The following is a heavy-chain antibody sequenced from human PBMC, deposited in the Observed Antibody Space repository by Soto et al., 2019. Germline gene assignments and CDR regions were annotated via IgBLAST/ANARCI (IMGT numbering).Heavy chain of an antibody. Sequence: SETLSLTCTVSGGSISSYYWSWIRQPPGKGLEWIGYIYYSGSTNYNPSLKSRVTISVDTSKNQFSLKLSSVTAADTAVYYCATYGDSSSWYYFDDWGQGTLVTVSS. CDR1: GGSISSYY. D-gene: IGHD6-13*01. J-gene: IGHJ4*02. CDR3: ATYGDSSSWYYFDD. V-gene: IGHV4-59*01. CDR2: IYYSGST.